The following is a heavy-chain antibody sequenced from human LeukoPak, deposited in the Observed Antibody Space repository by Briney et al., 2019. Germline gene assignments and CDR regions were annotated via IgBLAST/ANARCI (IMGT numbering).Heavy chain of an antibody. D-gene: IGHD4-23*01. V-gene: IGHV4-34*01. CDR1: GGSCSGHS. CDR2: INHSGYT. CDR3: ARDRYYGGNSDY. Sequence: SETLSLTCAVYGGSCSGHSWSWIRQPPGKGLEWIGKINHSGYTNYIPSLKSRVTKLADTSKSQFSLKLRSVTAADTAVYYCARDRYYGGNSDYWGQGTLVTVSS. J-gene: IGHJ4*02.